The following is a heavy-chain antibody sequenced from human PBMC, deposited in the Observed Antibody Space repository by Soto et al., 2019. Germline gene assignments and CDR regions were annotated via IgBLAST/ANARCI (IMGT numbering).Heavy chain of an antibody. V-gene: IGHV4-34*01. CDR3: ARGLFSENFYSGGWYFFDS. CDR2: INHSGSA. Sequence: QVRLQQWGAGLLKPSETLSLTCGVYGGSFTGYSWTWIRQSPRKGLEWIGQINHSGSAIYNPSLKSRITISLLTSNNQFSLDLSSVTAADTAVYYCARGLFSENFYSGGWYFFDSWGQGTLVTVSS. J-gene: IGHJ4*02. D-gene: IGHD1-26*01. CDR1: GGSFTGYS.